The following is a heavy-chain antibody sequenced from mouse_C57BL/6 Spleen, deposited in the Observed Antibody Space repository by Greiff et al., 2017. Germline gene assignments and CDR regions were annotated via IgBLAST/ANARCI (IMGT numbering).Heavy chain of an antibody. D-gene: IGHD2-3*01. CDR2: IDPEDGGT. CDR1: GFNIKDYY. Sequence: VQLQESGAELVKPGASVKLSCTASGFNIKDYYMHWVKQRTEQGLEWIGRIDPEDGGTKYAPKFQGKATITADTSSNTAYLQLSSLTSEATAVYYCANGYDSPSMDDWGQGTSVTVSS. CDR3: ANGYDSPSMDD. J-gene: IGHJ4*01. V-gene: IGHV14-2*01.